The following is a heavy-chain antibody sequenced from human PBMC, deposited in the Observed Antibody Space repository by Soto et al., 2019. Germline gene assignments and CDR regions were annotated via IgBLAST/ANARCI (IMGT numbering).Heavy chain of an antibody. CDR1: GGSFSAYS. J-gene: IGHJ4*02. CDR3: GRKYSSSWYDY. CDR2: INHSGST. V-gene: IGHV4-34*01. Sequence: SETLSLTCAVYGGSFSAYSWTWIRQPPGKGLEWIGEINHSGSTNYNPSLKSRVTISVDTSKNQFSLKLSSVTAADTAVYYCGRKYSSSWYDYWGQGTLVTVSS. D-gene: IGHD6-13*01.